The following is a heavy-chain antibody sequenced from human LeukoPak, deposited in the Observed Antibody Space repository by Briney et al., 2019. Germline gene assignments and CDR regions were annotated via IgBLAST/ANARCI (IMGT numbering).Heavy chain of an antibody. CDR3: AKDSLGSWCRGWFDP. Sequence: HPGGSLRLSCAASGFTFDDYAMHWVRQAPGKGLEWVSGISWNSGSIGCADSVKGRFTISRDNAKNSLYLQMNSLRAEDTAVYYCAKDSLGSWCRGWFDPWGQGTLVTVSS. J-gene: IGHJ5*02. CDR1: GFTFDDYA. CDR2: ISWNSGSI. D-gene: IGHD6-13*01. V-gene: IGHV3-9*01.